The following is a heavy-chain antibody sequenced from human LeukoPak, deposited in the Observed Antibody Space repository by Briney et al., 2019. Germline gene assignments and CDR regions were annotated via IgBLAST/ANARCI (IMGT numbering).Heavy chain of an antibody. J-gene: IGHJ6*03. CDR1: GGSISSYY. D-gene: IGHD6-19*01. Sequence: KPSETLSLTCTASGGSISSYYWSWIRQPPGKGLEWIGYIYYSGSTNYNPSLKSRVTISVDTSKNQFSLKLSSVTAADTAVYYCARTQEQWLVGYYYYYMDVWGKGTTVTISS. CDR2: IYYSGST. CDR3: ARTQEQWLVGYYYYYMDV. V-gene: IGHV4-59*01.